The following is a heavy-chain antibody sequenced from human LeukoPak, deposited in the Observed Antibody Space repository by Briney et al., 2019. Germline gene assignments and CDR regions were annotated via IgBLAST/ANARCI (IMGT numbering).Heavy chain of an antibody. J-gene: IGHJ4*02. D-gene: IGHD2-2*01. Sequence: SVKVSCKASGGTFSSYAISWVRQAPGQGLEWMGGIIPIFGTANYAQKFQGRVTITADKSTSTAYMELSSLRSEDTAVYYCASGTTDIVVVPATLRNYYFDHWGQGTLVTVSS. CDR3: ASGTTDIVVVPATLRNYYFDH. CDR1: GGTFSSYA. CDR2: IIPIFGTA. V-gene: IGHV1-69*06.